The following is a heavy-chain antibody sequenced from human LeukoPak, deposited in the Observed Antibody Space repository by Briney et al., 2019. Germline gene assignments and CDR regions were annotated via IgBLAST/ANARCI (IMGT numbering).Heavy chain of an antibody. J-gene: IGHJ6*03. CDR3: AREARSSYYMDV. CDR1: GGSISSYY. Sequence: SETLSLTCTVSGGSISSYYWTWIRQPPGKGLEWIAYIYYSGRINYNPSLKSRVTISVDTSKNEFSLKLSSVTAADTAVYYCAREARSSYYMDVWGKGTTVTVSS. V-gene: IGHV4-59*12. CDR2: IYYSGRI. D-gene: IGHD4-17*01.